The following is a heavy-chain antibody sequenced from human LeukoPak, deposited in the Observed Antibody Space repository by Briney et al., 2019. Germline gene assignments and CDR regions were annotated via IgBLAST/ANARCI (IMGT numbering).Heavy chain of an antibody. V-gene: IGHV3-48*03. CDR3: ARGDYGRFDY. D-gene: IGHD4-17*01. CDR2: ISSSGSTI. J-gene: IGHJ4*02. Sequence: GGSLRLSCAASGFTFSSYEMNWVRQAPGKGLEWVSYISSSGSTIYYADSVKGRFSISRDNAKNSLYLQVNSLRAEDTAVYYCARGDYGRFDYWGQGTLVTVSS. CDR1: GFTFSSYE.